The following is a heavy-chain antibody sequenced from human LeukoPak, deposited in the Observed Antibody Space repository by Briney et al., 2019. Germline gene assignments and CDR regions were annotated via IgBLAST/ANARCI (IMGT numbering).Heavy chain of an antibody. V-gene: IGHV4-38-2*02. CDR2: IYHSGST. CDR3: ARSNYDILTGYQDQFDY. D-gene: IGHD3-9*01. CDR1: GYSISSGYY. J-gene: IGHJ4*02. Sequence: PSETLSLTCTVSGYSISSGYYWGWIRQPPGKGLEWIGSIYHSGSTYYNPSLKSRVTISVDTSKNQFSLKLSSVTAADTAVYYCARSNYDILTGYQDQFDYWGQGTLVTVSS.